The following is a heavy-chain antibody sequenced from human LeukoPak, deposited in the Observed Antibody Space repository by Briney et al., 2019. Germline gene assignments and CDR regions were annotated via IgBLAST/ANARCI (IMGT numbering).Heavy chain of an antibody. CDR3: GVGASSASGFDY. D-gene: IGHD1-26*01. J-gene: IGHJ4*02. V-gene: IGHV3-21*01. CDR2: ITGSSYNK. CDR1: GFTFSDYA. Sequence: GGSLRLSCAASGFTFSDYALNWVRHAPGKGLEWISSITGSSYNKYYAESLKGRVTISRDNAKNSLYLQMDSLRAEDTAVYYCGVGASSASGFDYWGQGTLVTVSS.